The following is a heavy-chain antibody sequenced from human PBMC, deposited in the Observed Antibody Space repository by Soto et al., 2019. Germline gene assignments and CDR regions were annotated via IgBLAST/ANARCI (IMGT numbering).Heavy chain of an antibody. Sequence: QMQLVQSGPEVKKPGTSVKVSCKASGFTFTSSTVQWVRQARGQRLEWVGWIVVGSGSTNYAQKFQERVTITRDMSTSTAYMELSSLRSEDTAVYHCAAADSSVYYAGPLCYWGQGTLVTVSS. CDR2: IVVGSGST. D-gene: IGHD3-22*01. CDR3: AAADSSVYYAGPLCY. J-gene: IGHJ4*02. CDR1: GFTFTSST. V-gene: IGHV1-58*01.